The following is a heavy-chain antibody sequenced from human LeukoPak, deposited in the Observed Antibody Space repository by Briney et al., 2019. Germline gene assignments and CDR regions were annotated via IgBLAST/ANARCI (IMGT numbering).Heavy chain of an antibody. CDR1: GYTFTNYD. V-gene: IGHV1-8*01. Sequence: ASVKVSCKASGYTFTNYDINWVRQATGQGLEWMGWLNPHSGNTGYAQKFQGRVTMTRNTSISTAYMELSRLRSDDTAVYYCARRIISDYWGQGSLVTVSS. CDR2: LNPHSGNT. J-gene: IGHJ4*02. CDR3: ARRIISDY. D-gene: IGHD3-10*01.